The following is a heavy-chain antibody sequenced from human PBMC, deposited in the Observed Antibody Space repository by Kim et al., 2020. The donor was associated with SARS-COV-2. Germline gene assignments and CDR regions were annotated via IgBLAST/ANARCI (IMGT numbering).Heavy chain of an antibody. J-gene: IGHJ6*02. CDR1: GFTFTNYW. D-gene: IGHD4-17*01. CDR2: INSDGSST. V-gene: IGHV3-74*01. CDR3: ARGTTVTTPPA. Sequence: GGSLRLSCAASGFTFTNYWMHWLRQAPGKGLVWVSRINSDGSSTNYADSVKGRFTVSRDNAKNTVYLQMNSLRAEDTAVYYCARGTTVTTPPAWGQGTTVTVSS.